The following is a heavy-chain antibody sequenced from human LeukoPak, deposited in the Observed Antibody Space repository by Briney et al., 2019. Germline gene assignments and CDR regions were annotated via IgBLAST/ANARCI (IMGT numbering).Heavy chain of an antibody. Sequence: SQTLSLTCTVSGGSISSGSYYWSWIRKPAGKGLEWIGRIYTSGSTSYNPSLKSRVTISVDTSKNHFSLKLNSVTAADTAVYYCATGGGATTKVDYWGQGTLVTVSS. CDR1: GGSISSGSYY. CDR3: ATGGGATTKVDY. D-gene: IGHD5-24*01. V-gene: IGHV4-61*02. CDR2: IYTSGST. J-gene: IGHJ4*02.